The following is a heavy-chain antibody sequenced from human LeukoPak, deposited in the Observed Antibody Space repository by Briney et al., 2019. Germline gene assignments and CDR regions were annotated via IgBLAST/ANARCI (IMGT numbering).Heavy chain of an antibody. CDR1: GFTFSSSA. J-gene: IGHJ4*02. V-gene: IGHV3-23*01. CDR2: ISASGGST. D-gene: IGHD2-8*01. CDR3: AKDQRCESPHYLDS. Sequence: PGGSLRLSGAASGFTFSSSAMSWVRQGPGKGLEWVSGISASGGSTSYADSVRGRFTISRDNSKNTLYVQTNSLRDEDTAVYYCAKDQRCESPHYLDSWGQGTLVTVSS.